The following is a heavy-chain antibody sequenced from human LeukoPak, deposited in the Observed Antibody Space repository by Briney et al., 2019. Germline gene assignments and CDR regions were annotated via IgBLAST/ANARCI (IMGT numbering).Heavy chain of an antibody. CDR3: AKSGGYSSSSELDY. CDR1: GFTFSSYA. D-gene: IGHD6-6*01. CDR2: ISGSGGST. Sequence: GGSLRLSCAASGFTFSSYAMSWVRQAPGKGLEWVSAISGSGGSTYYADSVKGRFTISRDISKNTLYLQMNSLRAEDTAVYYCAKSGGYSSSSELDYRGQGTLVTVSS. J-gene: IGHJ4*02. V-gene: IGHV3-23*01.